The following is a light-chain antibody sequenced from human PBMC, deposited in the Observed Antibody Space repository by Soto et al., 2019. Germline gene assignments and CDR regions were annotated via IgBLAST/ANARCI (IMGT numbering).Light chain of an antibody. CDR2: GAS. Sequence: EMVMTQSPPTVSVSLGEEVTLSCRPSQSVDSKIAWYQQKPGQGPRLLIYGASRRATGIPARFSGSGSGTEFNLTISSLQFDDFAVYWCQQYSNWPLTFGQGTKVDIK. V-gene: IGKV3-15*01. J-gene: IGKJ1*01. CDR3: QQYSNWPLT. CDR1: QSVDSK.